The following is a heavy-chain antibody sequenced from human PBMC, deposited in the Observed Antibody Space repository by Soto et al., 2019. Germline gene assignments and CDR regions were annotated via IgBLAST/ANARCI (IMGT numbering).Heavy chain of an antibody. Sequence: QVQLVESGGGVVQPGRSLRLSCAASGFTFSSYGMHWVRQAPGKGLEWVAVIWYDGSNKYYADSVKGRFTISRDNSKNTLYLEMKGLRADDTAVYYCAREAGWDRSYGMDVWGQGTTVTVSS. J-gene: IGHJ6*02. D-gene: IGHD1-26*01. V-gene: IGHV3-33*01. CDR2: IWYDGSNK. CDR3: AREAGWDRSYGMDV. CDR1: GFTFSSYG.